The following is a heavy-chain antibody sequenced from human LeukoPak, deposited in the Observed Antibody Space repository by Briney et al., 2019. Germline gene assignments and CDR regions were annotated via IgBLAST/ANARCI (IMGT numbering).Heavy chain of an antibody. CDR2: INFSGRT. J-gene: IGHJ4*02. D-gene: IGHD5-24*01. CDR3: ARLVPEATSRDFDY. V-gene: IGHV4-39*01. Sequence: SEALSLTCTVSVGSISGSSYSWGWIRQPPGKGLEWIGNINFSGRTYYNPSLKSRVTLSVDTSKNQFSLKLNSVTAADTAIYHCARLVPEATSRDFDYWGQGALVTVSS. CDR1: VGSISGSSYS.